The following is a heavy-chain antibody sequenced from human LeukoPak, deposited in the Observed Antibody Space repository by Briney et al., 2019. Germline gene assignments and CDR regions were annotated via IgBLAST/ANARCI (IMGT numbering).Heavy chain of an antibody. Sequence: VKVSCKASGFTFTSSAVQWVRQARGQRLEWIGWIVVGSGNTNYAQKFQERVTITRDMSTSTAYMELSSLRSEDTAVYYCARDRGDIVVVPAAGKYYYYGMDVWGQGTTVTVSS. V-gene: IGHV1-58*01. D-gene: IGHD2-2*01. CDR2: IVVGSGNT. CDR3: ARDRGDIVVVPAAGKYYYYGMDV. J-gene: IGHJ6*02. CDR1: GFTFTSSA.